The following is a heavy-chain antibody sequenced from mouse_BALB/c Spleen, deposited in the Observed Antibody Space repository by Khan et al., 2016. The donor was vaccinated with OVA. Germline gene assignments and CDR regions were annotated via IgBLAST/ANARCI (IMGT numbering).Heavy chain of an antibody. Sequence: DLVKPGASMKLSCKASGYTFTSYWINWIKQRPGQGLEWIGHISPGSGSPYYNDTFTVKVNLTVDTSSITAYLQLSSPSSEDSAVYFCARSNYYGSGHYAMDNWGQGTSVTVSS. D-gene: IGHD1-1*01. J-gene: IGHJ4*01. CDR3: ARSNYYGSGHYAMDN. V-gene: IGHV1S41*01. CDR2: ISPGSGSP. CDR1: GYTFTSYW.